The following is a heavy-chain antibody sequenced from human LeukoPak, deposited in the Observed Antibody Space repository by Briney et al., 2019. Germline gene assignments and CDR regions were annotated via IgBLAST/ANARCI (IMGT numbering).Heavy chain of an antibody. CDR1: GFNLSNAW. J-gene: IGHJ4*02. V-gene: IGHV3-15*01. Sequence: GGSLRLSCVVSGFNLSNAWMSWVRQAPGKGLEWLGRIKTKTDGGTTDYAAPVKGRCTISRDDSKNTLYLQVDSLKTEDSAVYYCTTDERAAMGHWGQGTLVAVSS. D-gene: IGHD1-1*01. CDR2: IKTKTDGGTT. CDR3: TTDERAAMGH.